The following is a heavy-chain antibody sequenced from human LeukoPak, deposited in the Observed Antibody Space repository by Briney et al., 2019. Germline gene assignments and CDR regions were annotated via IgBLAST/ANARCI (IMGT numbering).Heavy chain of an antibody. Sequence: PSETLSLTCTVSGYSISSGYYWGWIRQPPGKGLEWIGSIYHSGSTYYNPSLKSRVTISVDTSKNQFSLKLSSVTAADTAVYYCAKGCSSWLLRYYFDYWGQGTLVTVSS. CDR2: IYHSGST. J-gene: IGHJ4*02. CDR1: GYSISSGYY. D-gene: IGHD6-13*01. CDR3: AKGCSSWLLRYYFDY. V-gene: IGHV4-38-2*02.